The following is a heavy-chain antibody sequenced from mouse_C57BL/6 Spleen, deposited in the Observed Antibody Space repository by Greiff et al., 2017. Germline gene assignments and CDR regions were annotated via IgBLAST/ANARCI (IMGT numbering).Heavy chain of an antibody. D-gene: IGHD4-1*01. V-gene: IGHV1-82*01. J-gene: IGHJ2*01. CDR2: IYPGDGDT. Sequence: QVQLQQSGPELVKPGASVKISCKASGYAFSSSWMNWVKQRPGKGLEWIGRIYPGDGDTNYNGKFKGKATLTADKSSSTAYMQLSSLTSEDSAVYFCARGPLGYVDYWGQGTTLTVSS. CDR1: GYAFSSSW. CDR3: ARGPLGYVDY.